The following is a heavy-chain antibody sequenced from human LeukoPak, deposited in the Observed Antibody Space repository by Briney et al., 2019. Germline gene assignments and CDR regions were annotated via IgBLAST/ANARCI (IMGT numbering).Heavy chain of an antibody. V-gene: IGHV2-5*01. Sequence: SGPTLVKPTQTLTLACTFSGFSLSTSGVGVGWIRQPPGKALEWLALIYWNDDKRYSPSLKSRLTITKDTSKNQVVLTMTNMVPVDTATYYCAHRAITMIEDWFDPWGQGTLVTVSS. CDR3: AHRAITMIEDWFDP. CDR1: GFSLSTSGVG. D-gene: IGHD3-22*01. CDR2: IYWNDDK. J-gene: IGHJ5*02.